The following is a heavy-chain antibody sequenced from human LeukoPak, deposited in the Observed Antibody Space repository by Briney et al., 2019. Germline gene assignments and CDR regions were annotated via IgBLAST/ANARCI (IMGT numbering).Heavy chain of an antibody. CDR1: GYTFTGYY. V-gene: IGHV1-2*02. D-gene: IGHD5-18*01. CDR3: ARGDRRTLWAPLDY. J-gene: IGHJ4*02. Sequence: ASVKVSCKASGYTFTGYYMHWVRQAPGQGLEWMGWINPNSGGTDHAQNFQGRVTMTRDTSISTAYMELSRLRSDDTAMYFCARGDRRTLWAPLDYWGQGTLVTVSS. CDR2: INPNSGGT.